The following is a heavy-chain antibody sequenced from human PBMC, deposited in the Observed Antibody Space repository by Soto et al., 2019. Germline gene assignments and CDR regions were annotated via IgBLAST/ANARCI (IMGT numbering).Heavy chain of an antibody. CDR2: INPDNGST. D-gene: IGHD6-19*01. Sequence: QVQLVQSGAEVKKPGASVKISCKTSGDTFTSYYLQWVRQAPGRGLEWMGIINPDNGSTNYAQKLGGRVTXXRXTXXRTVYTDLPSLRSGDTAVYYGARGLGVGSGRRLQPWGQGTLVTVSS. J-gene: IGHJ1*01. CDR3: ARGLGVGSGRRLQP. CDR1: GDTFTSYY. V-gene: IGHV1-46*04.